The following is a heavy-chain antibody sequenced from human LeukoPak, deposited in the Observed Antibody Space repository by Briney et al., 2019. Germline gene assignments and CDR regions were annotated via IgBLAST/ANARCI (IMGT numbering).Heavy chain of an antibody. CDR2: INQDGSEK. V-gene: IGHV3-7*01. Sequence: GGSLRLSCAASGFTFGTYWMSWVRQAAGKGLEWVANINQDGSEKNYVDSVKGRFTISRDNAKNSLYLQMNSLRVEDTAVYYCARNAYDMWGQGTTVTVSS. CDR1: GFTFGTYW. J-gene: IGHJ3*02. CDR3: ARNAYDM.